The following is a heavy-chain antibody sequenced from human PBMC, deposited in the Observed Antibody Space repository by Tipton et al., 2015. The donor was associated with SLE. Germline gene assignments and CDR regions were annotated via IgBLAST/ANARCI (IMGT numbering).Heavy chain of an antibody. D-gene: IGHD1-26*01. CDR2: TFHSGST. Sequence: TLSLTCTVSGASISSSFYYWGWIRQPPGKGLEWIGYTFHSGSTYYNPSLKSRVTISVDRSKNQFSLKLSSVTAADTAVYYCSRAWDRHWYFDLWGRGTLVTVSS. J-gene: IGHJ2*01. CDR1: GASISSSFYY. V-gene: IGHV4-39*07. CDR3: SRAWDRHWYFDL.